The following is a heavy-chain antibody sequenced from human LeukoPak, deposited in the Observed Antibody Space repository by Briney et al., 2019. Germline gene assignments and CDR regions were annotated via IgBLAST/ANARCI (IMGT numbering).Heavy chain of an antibody. CDR1: GFTFSSYA. CDR2: ISASGART. CDR3: AKVGTYSDSSGYLKWFDP. D-gene: IGHD3-22*01. J-gene: IGHJ5*02. V-gene: IGHV3-23*01. Sequence: GGSLRLSCAASGFTFSSYAMSWVRPAPGKGLDWVSTISASGARTYYADSVRGRFTISRDNSKNTLYLQMNSLRAEDTAVYYCAKVGTYSDSSGYLKWFDPWGQGTLVTVSS.